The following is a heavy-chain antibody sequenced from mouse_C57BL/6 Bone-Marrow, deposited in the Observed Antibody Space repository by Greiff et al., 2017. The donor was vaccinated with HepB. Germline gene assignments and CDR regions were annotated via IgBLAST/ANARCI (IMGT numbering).Heavy chain of an antibody. J-gene: IGHJ3*01. CDR3: ARNYSNSSFAY. CDR2: ISYDGSN. CDR1: GYSITSGYY. D-gene: IGHD2-5*01. Sequence: EVKLMESGPGLVKPSQSLSLTCSVTGYSITSGYYWNWIRQFPGNKLEWMGYISYDGSNNYNPSLKNRISITRDTSKNQFFLKLNSVTTEDTATYYCARNYSNSSFAYWGQGTLVTVSA. V-gene: IGHV3-6*01.